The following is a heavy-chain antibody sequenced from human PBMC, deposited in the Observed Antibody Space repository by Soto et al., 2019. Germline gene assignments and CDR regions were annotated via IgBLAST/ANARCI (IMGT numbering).Heavy chain of an antibody. Sequence: PSETMSVTCTVAGASSGDVGCWWSWIRQSPGKGLEWIGYISHLESTYFHPSFKSRLTMSIDRTRNQFSLKLGSVTAADMAVYYCARGGGYDSFDYWGQGVLVTVSS. CDR3: ARGGGYDSFDY. CDR2: ISHLEST. D-gene: IGHD5-12*01. CDR1: GASSGDVGCW. V-gene: IGHV4-30-2*06. J-gene: IGHJ4*02.